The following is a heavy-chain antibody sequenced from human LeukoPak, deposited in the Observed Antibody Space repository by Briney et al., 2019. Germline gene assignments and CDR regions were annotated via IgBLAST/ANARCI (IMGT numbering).Heavy chain of an antibody. D-gene: IGHD3-22*01. CDR3: ARVGGYYYDSSGYFGYMDV. J-gene: IGHJ6*03. CDR1: GYTFTGYY. CDR2: INPNSGGT. Sequence: ASVKVSCKASGYTFTGYYMHWVRQAPGQGLEWMGWINPNSGGTNYAQKFQGRVTMTRDTSISTAYVELSRLRSDDTAVYYCARVGGYYYDSSGYFGYMDVWGKGTTVTVSS. V-gene: IGHV1-2*02.